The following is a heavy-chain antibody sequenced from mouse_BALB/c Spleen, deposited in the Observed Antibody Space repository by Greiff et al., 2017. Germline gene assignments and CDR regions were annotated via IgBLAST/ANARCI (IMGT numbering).Heavy chain of an antibody. D-gene: IGHD4-1*01. J-gene: IGHJ4*01. CDR3: TRSGDYAMDY. V-gene: IGHV1-69*02. Sequence: QVQLKQPGAELVRPGASVKLSCKASGYTFTSYWINWVKQRPGQGLEWIGNIYPSDSYTNYNQKFKDKATLTVDKSSSTAYMQLSSPTSEDSAVYYCTRSGDYAMDYWGQGTSVTVSS. CDR2: IYPSDSYT. CDR1: GYTFTSYW.